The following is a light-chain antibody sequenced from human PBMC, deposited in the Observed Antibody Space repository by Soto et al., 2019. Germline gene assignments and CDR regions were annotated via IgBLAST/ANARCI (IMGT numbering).Light chain of an antibody. V-gene: IGKV1-9*01. J-gene: IGKJ3*01. CDR1: QDIRNY. CDR2: AAS. CDR3: QQYENLPFT. Sequence: DIQLTQSPSFLSTSVGDRVTITCRASQDIRNYLAWYQQKPGKAPKVLIYAASTLLSGVPSRFSGSGSGTEFSLTISSLQPEDFATYYCQQYENLPFTFGPGTTLDVK.